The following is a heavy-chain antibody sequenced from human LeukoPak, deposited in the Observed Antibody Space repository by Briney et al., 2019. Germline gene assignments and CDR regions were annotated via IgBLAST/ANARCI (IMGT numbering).Heavy chain of an antibody. CDR2: IYYSGST. D-gene: IGHD6-19*01. Sequence: PSETLSLTCTVSGVSIISYYWSWLRQPPGQGLEWVGYIYYSGSTNYNTSLESRVTISVDTSKNQFSLKLSSATAADTAVYYCARDRSSGWQGAFDIWGQGTMVTVSS. CDR1: GVSIISYY. CDR3: ARDRSSGWQGAFDI. J-gene: IGHJ3*02. V-gene: IGHV4-59*01.